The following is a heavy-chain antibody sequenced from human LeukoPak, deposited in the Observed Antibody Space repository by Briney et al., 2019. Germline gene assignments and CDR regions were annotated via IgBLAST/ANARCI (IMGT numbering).Heavy chain of an antibody. D-gene: IGHD6-13*01. CDR1: GGSISSSSYY. J-gene: IGHJ4*02. CDR3: ARVGAADGIDY. Sequence: PSETLSLTCTVSGGSISSSSYYWGWIRQPPGKGLEWIGSIYYSGSTYYNPSLKSRVTISVDTSKNQFSLKLSSVTAADTAVYYCARVGAADGIDYWGQGTLVTVSS. V-gene: IGHV4-39*07. CDR2: IYYSGST.